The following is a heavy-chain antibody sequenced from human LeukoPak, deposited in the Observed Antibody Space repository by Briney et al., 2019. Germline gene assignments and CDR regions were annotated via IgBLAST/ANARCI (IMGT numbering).Heavy chain of an antibody. Sequence: SQTVSLTFAISVDIISSKNAAWNCIRQSPSRGLEWLGRTYYRSKWYNEYAVSVKSQITLNPDTSKNQFSMQLNSVTPEDTGVYYCARAVGYFDLWGRGTLVTVSS. J-gene: IGHJ2*01. CDR3: ARAVGYFDL. CDR1: VDIISSKNAA. V-gene: IGHV6-1*01. CDR2: TYYRSKWYN.